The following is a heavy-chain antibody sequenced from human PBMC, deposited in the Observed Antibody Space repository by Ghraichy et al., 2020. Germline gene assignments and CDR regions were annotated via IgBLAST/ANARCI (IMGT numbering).Heavy chain of an antibody. J-gene: IGHJ6*03. CDR3: ARVGEDSSSWFAKYYYYYYMDV. CDR2: INHSGST. CDR1: GGSFSGYY. V-gene: IGHV4-34*01. D-gene: IGHD6-13*01. Sequence: SETLSLTCAVYGGSFSGYYWSWIRQPPGKGLEWIGEINHSGSTNYNPSLKSRVTISVDTSKNQFSLKLSSVTAADTAVYYCARVGEDSSSWFAKYYYYYYMDVWGKGTTVTVSS.